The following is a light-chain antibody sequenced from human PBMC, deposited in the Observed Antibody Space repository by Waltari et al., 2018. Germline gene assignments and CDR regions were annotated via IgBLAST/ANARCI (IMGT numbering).Light chain of an antibody. CDR2: KAS. Sequence: DIQMTQSPSTLSASVEDRVTITCRASQSINTWLAWYQQKPGKAPKVLIYKASNLESGVPSKFSGRGSGTEFTLTISSLQPDDFAIYYCQQYHSLPFTFGPGTKVDVK. V-gene: IGKV1-5*03. J-gene: IGKJ3*01. CDR3: QQYHSLPFT. CDR1: QSINTW.